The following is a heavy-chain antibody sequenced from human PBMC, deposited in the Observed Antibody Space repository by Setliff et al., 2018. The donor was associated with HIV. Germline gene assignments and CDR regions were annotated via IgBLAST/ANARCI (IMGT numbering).Heavy chain of an antibody. CDR2: ITNTGSST. V-gene: IGHV3-11*06. Sequence: PGGSLRLSCAASGFTFSDYYLNWFRLAPGKGLEWISHITNTGSSTNYADSVKGRFTISRDNSKNTLYLQMNSLRAEDTAVYYCASAPQYSSGWYGRAFDYWGQGMLVTVSS. CDR3: ASAPQYSSGWYGRAFDY. D-gene: IGHD6-19*01. CDR1: GFTFSDYY. J-gene: IGHJ4*02.